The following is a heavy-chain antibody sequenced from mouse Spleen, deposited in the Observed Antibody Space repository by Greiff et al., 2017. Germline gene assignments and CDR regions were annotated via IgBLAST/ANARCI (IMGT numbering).Heavy chain of an antibody. V-gene: IGHV1-5*01. J-gene: IGHJ4*01. D-gene: IGHD2-4*01. CDR1: GYTFTSYW. CDR3: KREAFHYDHDMDY. Sequence: EVHLVESGTVLARPGASVKMSCKTSGYTFTSYWMHWVKQRPGQGLEWIGAIYPGNSDTSYNQKFKGKAKLTAVTSARPAYMVLSSLTKEDSEVDYCKREAFHYDHDMDYWGQGTSVTVSS. CDR2: IYPGNSDT.